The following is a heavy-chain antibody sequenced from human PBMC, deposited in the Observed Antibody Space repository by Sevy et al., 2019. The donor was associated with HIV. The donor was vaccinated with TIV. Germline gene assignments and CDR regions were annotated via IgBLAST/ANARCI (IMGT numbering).Heavy chain of an antibody. CDR1: GYTFTGYS. CDR2: INPKSGGT. J-gene: IGHJ6*02. Sequence: ASVKVSCKTSGYTFTGYSLYWVRQAPGQGLEWMGWINPKSGGTTYSQQFQGRVTMTRETSISTVSMELSSLTSDDTAVYFCARGPAVWGQGTTVTVSS. CDR3: ARGPAV. V-gene: IGHV1-2*02.